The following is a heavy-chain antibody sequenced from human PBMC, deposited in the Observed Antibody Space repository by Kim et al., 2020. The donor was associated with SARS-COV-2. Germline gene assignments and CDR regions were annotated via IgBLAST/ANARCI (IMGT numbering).Heavy chain of an antibody. Sequence: GGSLRLSCAASGFSFSNNWMYWVRQAPGKGLEWVSRIDNDGSMTNYADSVKGRFIISRDNGKNTLYLQMKSLRAEDTAVYYCAKGGYDWSIDYWGQGTLVTVSS. V-gene: IGHV3-74*01. CDR1: GFSFSNNW. J-gene: IGHJ4*02. CDR2: IDNDGSMT. D-gene: IGHD3-9*01. CDR3: AKGGYDWSIDY.